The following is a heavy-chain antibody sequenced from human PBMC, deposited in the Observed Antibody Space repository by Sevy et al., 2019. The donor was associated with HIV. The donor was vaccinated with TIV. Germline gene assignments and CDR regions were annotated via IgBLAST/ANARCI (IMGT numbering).Heavy chain of an antibody. J-gene: IGHJ5*02. D-gene: IGHD3-10*01. CDR2: ISWNSGSI. V-gene: IGHV3-9*01. CDR1: GFTFDDYA. Sequence: GGSLRLSCAASGFTFDDYAMNWVRQAPGKGLEWVSGISWNSGSIGYADSVKGRFTISRDNAKNSLYLQMNSLRAEDTALYYCAKDIRAITMVRGLTFDPWGQGTLVTVSS. CDR3: AKDIRAITMVRGLTFDP.